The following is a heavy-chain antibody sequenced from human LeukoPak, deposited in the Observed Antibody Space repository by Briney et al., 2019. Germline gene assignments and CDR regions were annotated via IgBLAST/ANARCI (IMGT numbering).Heavy chain of an antibody. Sequence: GGSLRLSCAASGFTFSSYGMHWVRQAPGKGLEWVAVISYDGSNKYYADSVKGRFTISRDNSKNTLYLQMNSLRAEDTAVYYCAKVWDSSSWFDAFDIWGQGRMVTVSS. CDR2: ISYDGSNK. J-gene: IGHJ3*02. CDR3: AKVWDSSSWFDAFDI. CDR1: GFTFSSYG. V-gene: IGHV3-30*18. D-gene: IGHD6-13*01.